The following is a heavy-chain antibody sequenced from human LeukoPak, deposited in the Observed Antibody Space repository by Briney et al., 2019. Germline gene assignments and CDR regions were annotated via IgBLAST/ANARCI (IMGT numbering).Heavy chain of an antibody. V-gene: IGHV1-8*03. J-gene: IGHJ6*03. D-gene: IGHD1-7*01. Sequence: ASVKVSCKASGYTFTSYDINWGRQAPGQGLEWMGCRNPNSGNTGYAQKFQGRVTITRNTSISTAYMELSSLRSEDTAVYYCARGLISNWNSRPYYYYYYMDIWGKGTTVTVSS. CDR3: ARGLISNWNSRPYYYYYYMDI. CDR1: GYTFTSYD. CDR2: RNPNSGNT.